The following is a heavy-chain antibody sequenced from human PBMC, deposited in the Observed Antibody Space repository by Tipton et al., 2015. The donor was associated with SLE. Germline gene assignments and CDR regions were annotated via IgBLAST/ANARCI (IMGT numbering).Heavy chain of an antibody. CDR2: IYYSGST. V-gene: IGHV4-61*08. CDR1: GGSITIGGFY. Sequence: TLSLTCTVSGGSITIGGFYWSWIRQHPGVGLEWIGYIYYSGSTNYNPSLKSRVTISVDRSQNQFSLRLSSVSAADTAVYYCASDYSNSDYSYYYMDVWGKGTTVTVSS. D-gene: IGHD4-11*01. CDR3: ASDYSNSDYSYYYMDV. J-gene: IGHJ6*03.